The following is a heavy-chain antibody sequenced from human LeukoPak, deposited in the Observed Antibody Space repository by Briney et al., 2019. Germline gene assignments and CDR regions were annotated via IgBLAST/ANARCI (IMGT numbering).Heavy chain of an antibody. Sequence: GASVKVSCKASGGTFISYAISWVRQAPGQGLEWMGRIIPILGIANYAQKFQGRVTITADKSTSTAYMELSSLRSEDTAVYFCARRFCTSTNCLDYYYGMDVWGQGTTVTVSS. CDR3: ARRFCTSTNCLDYYYGMDV. CDR2: IIPILGIA. D-gene: IGHD2-2*01. CDR1: GGTFISYA. J-gene: IGHJ6*02. V-gene: IGHV1-69*04.